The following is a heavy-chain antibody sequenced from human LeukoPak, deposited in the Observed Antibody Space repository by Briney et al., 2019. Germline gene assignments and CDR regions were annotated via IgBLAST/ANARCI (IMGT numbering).Heavy chain of an antibody. CDR2: TSSSDSGT. V-gene: IGHV3-23*01. CDR1: GFSLSSYA. Sequence: GGSLRLSCAASGFSLSSYAMSWVRQAPGKGLEWVSATSSSDSGTYYADSVKGRFTISRDNAKNSLYLQMNSLRAEDTALYYCARNWANRYFDYWGQGTLVTVSS. CDR3: ARNWANRYFDY. D-gene: IGHD2-8*01. J-gene: IGHJ4*02.